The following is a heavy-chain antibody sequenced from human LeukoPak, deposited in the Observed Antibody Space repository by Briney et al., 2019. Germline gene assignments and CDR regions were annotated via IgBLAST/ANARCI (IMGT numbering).Heavy chain of an antibody. CDR3: ARGLRYCTNGVCYYYYGMDV. D-gene: IGHD2-8*01. CDR1: GGSISSGGYY. J-gene: IGHJ6*02. Sequence: SQTLSLTCTVSGGSISSGGYYWSWIRQHPGKGLEWIGYIYYSGSTYYNPSLKSRVTISVDTSKNQFSLKLSSVTAADPAVYYCARGLRYCTNGVCYYYYGMDVWGQGTTVTVSS. CDR2: IYYSGST. V-gene: IGHV4-31*03.